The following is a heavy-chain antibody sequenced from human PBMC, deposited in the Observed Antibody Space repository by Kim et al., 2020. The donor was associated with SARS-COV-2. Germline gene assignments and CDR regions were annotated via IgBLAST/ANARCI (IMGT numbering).Heavy chain of an antibody. V-gene: IGHV4-4*07. D-gene: IGHD1-7*01. J-gene: IGHJ5*02. CDR3: AREGDWNYANWFDP. Sequence: YNPSLESRVDMSVDTSKNQFSLRLTSVSAADTAVYYCAREGDWNYANWFDPWGQVALVTVSS.